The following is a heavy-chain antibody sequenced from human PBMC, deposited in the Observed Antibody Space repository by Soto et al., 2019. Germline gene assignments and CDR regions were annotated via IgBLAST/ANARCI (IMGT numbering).Heavy chain of an antibody. CDR2: IYPGDSDT. J-gene: IGHJ6*02. CDR3: ARAPEVYCSSTSCYNTLDV. CDR1: GYSFTNYW. V-gene: IGHV5-51*01. D-gene: IGHD2-2*02. Sequence: PGESLKISCKGSGYSFTNYWIGWVRQMPGKGLEWMGIIYPGDSDTRYSPSFQGQDTISADKSITTAYLQWSSLKASDTAMYFCARAPEVYCSSTSCYNTLDVWGQGTTVTVSS.